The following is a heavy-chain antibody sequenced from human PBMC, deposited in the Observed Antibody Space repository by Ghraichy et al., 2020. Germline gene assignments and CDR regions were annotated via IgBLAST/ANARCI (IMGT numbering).Heavy chain of an antibody. CDR3: ARVHRLWLFYYFDY. J-gene: IGHJ4*02. CDR1: GGSFSGYY. V-gene: IGHV4-34*01. CDR2: INHSGST. D-gene: IGHD3-22*01. Sequence: SETLSLTCAVYGGSFSGYYWSWIRQPPGKGLEWIGEINHSGSTNYNPSLKSRVTISVDTSKNQFSLKLSSVTAADTAVYYCARVHRLWLFYYFDYWGQGTLVTVSS.